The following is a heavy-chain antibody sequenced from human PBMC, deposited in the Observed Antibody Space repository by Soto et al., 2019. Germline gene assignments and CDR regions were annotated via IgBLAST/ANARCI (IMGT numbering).Heavy chain of an antibody. V-gene: IGHV2-5*01. D-gene: IGHD3-16*02. CDR2: IYWNDDK. CDR1: GFSLSTSGVG. Sequence: QITLKESGPTLVNPTQTLTLTCTFSGFSLSTSGVGVGWIRQPPGKALEWLALIYWNDDKRYSPSLKSRLTITKDTSKNQVVLTMTNMDPVDTATYYCAHETNYEYVWGSYRNFDYWGQGTLVTVSS. J-gene: IGHJ4*02. CDR3: AHETNYEYVWGSYRNFDY.